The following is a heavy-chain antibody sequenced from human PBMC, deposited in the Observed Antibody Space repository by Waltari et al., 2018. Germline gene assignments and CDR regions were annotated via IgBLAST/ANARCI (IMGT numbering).Heavy chain of an antibody. CDR2: IIPIYGTP. CDR3: ARRKLGYAFDI. J-gene: IGHJ3*02. V-gene: IGHV1-69*12. D-gene: IGHD6-13*01. Sequence: QVQLVQSGAEVKKPGSSVKVSCKASGGGFGTYAITCVRQAPGLGLEWVGGIIPIYGTPTFAQNFQGRVTFTADESTATVFMELSSLKSEDTAKYYCARRKLGYAFDIWGQGTLLTVSS. CDR1: GGGFGTYA.